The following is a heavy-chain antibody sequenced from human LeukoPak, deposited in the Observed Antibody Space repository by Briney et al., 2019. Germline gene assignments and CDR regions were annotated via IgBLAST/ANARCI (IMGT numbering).Heavy chain of an antibody. Sequence: GGSLRLSCAASGFTFSSYWMSWVRQAPGKGLEWVAHINQDGREKYSVDSVRGRVTISRDNTKNSLHLQMNSLRAEDTAVYYCARGGTMSPFDYWGQGTLVTVSS. CDR2: INQDGREK. J-gene: IGHJ4*02. D-gene: IGHD3-22*01. CDR1: GFTFSSYW. V-gene: IGHV3-7*01. CDR3: ARGGTMSPFDY.